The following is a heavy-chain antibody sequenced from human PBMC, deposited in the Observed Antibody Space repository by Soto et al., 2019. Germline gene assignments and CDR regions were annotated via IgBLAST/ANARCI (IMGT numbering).Heavy chain of an antibody. Sequence: VQLLESGGGLVQPGGSLRLSCAASGFTFSSYAMSWVRQAPGKGLERVSAITGSGDSTYYADSVKGRFTVSRDNSKNTLYLQMNSLRAEDTAVYYCAKVFVFTIREGFDYWGLGTLVTVSS. CDR3: AKVFVFTIREGFDY. J-gene: IGHJ4*02. V-gene: IGHV3-23*01. D-gene: IGHD3-3*01. CDR2: ITGSGDST. CDR1: GFTFSSYA.